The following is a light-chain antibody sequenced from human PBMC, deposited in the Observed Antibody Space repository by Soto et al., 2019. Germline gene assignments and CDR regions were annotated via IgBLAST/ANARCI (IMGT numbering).Light chain of an antibody. CDR2: DNN. Sequence: QPVLTQPPSVSAAPGQKVTISCSGSSSNIGNNYVSWYQQLPGTAPKLLIYDNNKRPSGIPDRFSGSKSATSATLGITGLQTGDEADYYCGTWDNSLSDGVFGGGTKLTVL. CDR1: SSNIGNNY. CDR3: GTWDNSLSDGV. V-gene: IGLV1-51*01. J-gene: IGLJ3*02.